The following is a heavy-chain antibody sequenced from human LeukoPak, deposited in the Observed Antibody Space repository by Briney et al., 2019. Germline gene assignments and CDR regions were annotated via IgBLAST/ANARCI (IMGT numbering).Heavy chain of an antibody. CDR3: ARTGAAAGLRNPYFDY. CDR1: GDSVSSNSAA. CDR2: TYYRSKWYN. Sequence: SQTLSLTCAISGDSVSSNSAAWNWIRQSPSRGLEWLGRTYYRSKWYNDYAVSVKSRITINPDTSKNQFSLQLNSVTPEDTAVYYCARTGAAAGLRNPYFDYWGQGTLVTVPS. J-gene: IGHJ4*02. V-gene: IGHV6-1*01. D-gene: IGHD6-13*01.